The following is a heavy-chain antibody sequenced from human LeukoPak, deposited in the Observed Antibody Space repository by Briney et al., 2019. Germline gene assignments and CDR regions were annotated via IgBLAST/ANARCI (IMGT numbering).Heavy chain of an antibody. V-gene: IGHV1-46*01. CDR2: IKPSGGST. CDR1: GYTFTSYY. CDR3: ARDGPYLCSGDSCHSLKYYAMDV. Sequence: PGASVKVSCKTSGYTFTSYYIHWVRQAPGQGLEWMGIIKPSGGSTRCAQKFQGRVTMTRDTSTSTVYMELSSLKSEDTAVYYCARDGPYLCSGDSCHSLKYYAMDVWGRGTTVTVSS. J-gene: IGHJ6*02. D-gene: IGHD2-15*01.